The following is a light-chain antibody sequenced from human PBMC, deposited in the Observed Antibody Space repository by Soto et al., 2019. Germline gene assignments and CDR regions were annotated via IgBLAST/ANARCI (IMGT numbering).Light chain of an antibody. J-gene: IGKJ4*01. CDR3: QQHSNWPLT. V-gene: IGKV3D-20*02. Sequence: EIVMTQSPATLSVSPGERATLSCRASQSVSSSYLAWYQQKPGQAPRLLIYGASNRATGIPARFSGSGSGTDFNLTISSLEPEDFAVYYCQQHSNWPLTFGGGTKVDIK. CDR1: QSVSSSY. CDR2: GAS.